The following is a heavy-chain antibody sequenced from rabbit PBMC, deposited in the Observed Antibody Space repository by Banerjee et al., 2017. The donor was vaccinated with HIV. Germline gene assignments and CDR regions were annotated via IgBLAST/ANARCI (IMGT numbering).Heavy chain of an antibody. J-gene: IGHJ6*01. Sequence: QSLEESGGDLVKPGASLTLTCTASGVSFSSSYYMCWVRQAPGKGLEWIACIYAGSSGSTDYANWPKGRFTISKASSTTVTLQLTSLTAADTATYFCARSLYDGGVSALYLWGPGTLVTVS. CDR3: ARSLYDGGVSALYL. D-gene: IGHD4-2*01. CDR1: GVSFSSSYY. V-gene: IGHV1S40*01. CDR2: IYAGSSGST.